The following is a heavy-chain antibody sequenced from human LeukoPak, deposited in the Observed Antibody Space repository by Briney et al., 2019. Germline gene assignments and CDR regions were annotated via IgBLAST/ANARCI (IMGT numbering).Heavy chain of an antibody. J-gene: IGHJ4*02. D-gene: IGHD6-19*01. CDR2: IYSGGST. CDR3: ARTDSSGWYGYFDY. Sequence: GGSLRLSCAASGFTVSSNYMSWVRQAPGKGLEWVPVIYSGGSTYYADSVKGRFTISRDNSKNTLYLQMNSLRAEDTAVYYCARTDSSGWYGYFDYWGQGTLVTVSS. V-gene: IGHV3-53*01. CDR1: GFTVSSNY.